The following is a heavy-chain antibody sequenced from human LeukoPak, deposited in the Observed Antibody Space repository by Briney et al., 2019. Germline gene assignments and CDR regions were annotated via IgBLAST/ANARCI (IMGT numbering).Heavy chain of an antibody. CDR1: GFTFSSYP. V-gene: IGHV3-23*01. CDR2: ISGSGGSP. CDR3: ASSPYYYDSSGYRSFDY. J-gene: IGHJ4*02. Sequence: PGGSLRLSCAASGFTFSSYPMSWVRQPPGKGPEWVSAISGSGGSPYYADSVKGRVTISRDNSKNTLYLQMNSLRAEDTAVYYCASSPYYYDSSGYRSFDYWGQGTLVTVSS. D-gene: IGHD3-22*01.